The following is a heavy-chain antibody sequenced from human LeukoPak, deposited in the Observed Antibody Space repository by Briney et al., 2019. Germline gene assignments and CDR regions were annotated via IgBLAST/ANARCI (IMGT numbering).Heavy chain of an antibody. CDR2: ISYDGSNK. V-gene: IGHV3-30*03. J-gene: IGHJ4*02. CDR1: GFTFSSYG. D-gene: IGHD3-10*01. Sequence: PGGSLRLSCAASGFTFSSYGMHWVRQAPGKGLEWVAVISYDGSNKYYADSVKGRFTISRDNAKNSLYMQMNSLRAEDTAVYYCARDAMRGGDFDFWGQGTQVTVSS. CDR3: ARDAMRGGDFDF.